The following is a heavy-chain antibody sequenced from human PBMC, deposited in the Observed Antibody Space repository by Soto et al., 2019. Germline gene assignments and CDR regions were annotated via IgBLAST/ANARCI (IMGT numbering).Heavy chain of an antibody. J-gene: IGHJ6*02. Sequence: TLSLTCTVSGESISSGDHYWIWVRQSPGEGLEWIGFIYYSGNTYYNPSLKSRVSMSVDTSNNQFSLKLNSVTAADTAVYYCARDAGYCNSVSCYPYNMDVWGQGTTVTVYS. V-gene: IGHV4-30-4*01. CDR2: IYYSGNT. CDR1: GESISSGDHY. D-gene: IGHD2-15*01. CDR3: ARDAGYCNSVSCYPYNMDV.